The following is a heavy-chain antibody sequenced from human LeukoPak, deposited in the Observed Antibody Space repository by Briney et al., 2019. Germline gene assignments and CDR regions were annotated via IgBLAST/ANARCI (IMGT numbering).Heavy chain of an antibody. V-gene: IGHV3-23*01. Sequence: GGSLRLSCAASGFTFSSYAMSWVRQAPGKGLEWVSAISGSGGSTYYADSVKGRFTISRDNSKNTLYLQMNSLRAEDTAVYYCAKPHDEGSSSPWDYWGQGTLVTVSS. CDR2: ISGSGGST. CDR1: GFTFSSYA. CDR3: AKPHDEGSSSPWDY. J-gene: IGHJ4*02. D-gene: IGHD6-13*01.